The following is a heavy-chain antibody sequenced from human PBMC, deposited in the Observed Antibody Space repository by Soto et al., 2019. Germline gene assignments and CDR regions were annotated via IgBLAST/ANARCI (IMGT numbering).Heavy chain of an antibody. Sequence: EVQLVESGGGLVKPGGSLRLSCAASGFTFSSYSMNGVRQAPGKGLEWVSSIISSSSYIYYADSLKGRFTISRDNAKNSMYLQMNSLRAEDTAVYYCARDTYYYGSGSYSPWGQGNLVNVSS. V-gene: IGHV3-21*01. CDR2: IISSSSYI. D-gene: IGHD3-10*01. J-gene: IGHJ5*02. CDR3: ARDTYYYGSGSYSP. CDR1: GFTFSSYS.